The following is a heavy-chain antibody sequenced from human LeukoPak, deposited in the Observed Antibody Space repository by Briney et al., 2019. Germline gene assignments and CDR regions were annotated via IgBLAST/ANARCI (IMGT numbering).Heavy chain of an antibody. CDR2: ISGSGGST. Sequence: GGSLRLSCAASGFTFSNYAMCWVRQAPGKGLEWVSAISGSGGSTYYADSVKGRFTISRDNSKNTLYLQMNSLRAEDTAVYYCAKGYCSGGSCPLVWYFDLWGRGTLVTVSS. CDR1: GFTFSNYA. CDR3: AKGYCSGGSCPLVWYFDL. D-gene: IGHD2-15*01. J-gene: IGHJ2*01. V-gene: IGHV3-23*01.